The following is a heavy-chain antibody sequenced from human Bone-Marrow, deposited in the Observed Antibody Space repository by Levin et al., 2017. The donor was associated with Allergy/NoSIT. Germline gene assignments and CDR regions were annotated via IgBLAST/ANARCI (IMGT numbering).Heavy chain of an antibody. CDR2: IGGGGRRT. D-gene: IGHD2-2*01. CDR3: AKGTTSDQHYYWYYMDV. CDR1: GFTFKDFA. J-gene: IGHJ6*03. Sequence: PSETLSLTCAATGFTFKDFAMSWVRQAPGKGLEWVASIGGGGRRTYYAASVQGRFTISRDNSQDTVDLEMNSLRAEDTALYYCAKGTTSDQHYYWYYMDVWGEGTTVIVSS. V-gene: IGHV3-23*01.